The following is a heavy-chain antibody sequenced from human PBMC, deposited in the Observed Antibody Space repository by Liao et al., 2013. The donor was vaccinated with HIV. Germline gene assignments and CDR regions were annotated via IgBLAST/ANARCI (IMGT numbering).Heavy chain of an antibody. Sequence: QVQLQESGPGLVKPSETLSLTCTVSGGSISSYYWSWIRQPPGKGLEWIGYIYYSGSTNYNPSLKSRVTISVDTSKNQFSLKLSSVTAADTAVYYCARDNWGVDYWGQGTLVTVSS. J-gene: IGHJ4*02. CDR2: IYYSGST. D-gene: IGHD7-27*01. CDR3: ARDNWGVDY. CDR1: GGSISSYY. V-gene: IGHV4-59*01.